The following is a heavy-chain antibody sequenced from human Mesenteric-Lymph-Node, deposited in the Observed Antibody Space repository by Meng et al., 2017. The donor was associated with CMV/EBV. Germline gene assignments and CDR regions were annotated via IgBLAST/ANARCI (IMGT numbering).Heavy chain of an antibody. CDR2: IYNSGST. V-gene: IGHV4-61*01. CDR1: GGSVSSDRYY. D-gene: IGHD6-13*01. J-gene: IGHJ5*02. Sequence: SGGSVSSDRYYWSWIRQPPGKGLEWIGYIYNSGSTNYNPSLKSRVTISVDTSKNQFSLKLSSVTAADTAVYYCATEHQLVRSNRFDPWGQGTLVTVSS. CDR3: ATEHQLVRSNRFDP.